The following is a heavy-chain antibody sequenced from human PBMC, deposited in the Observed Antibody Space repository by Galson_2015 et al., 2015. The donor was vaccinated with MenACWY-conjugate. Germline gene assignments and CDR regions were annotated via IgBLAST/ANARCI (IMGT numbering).Heavy chain of an antibody. CDR1: GGTFSSYA. V-gene: IGHV1-69*13. CDR3: ARKAVEGYYDSSGYYYLDY. CDR2: IIPIFGTA. J-gene: IGHJ4*02. Sequence: SVKVSCKASGGTFSSYAISWVRQAPGQGLEWMGGIIPIFGTANYAQKFQGRVTITADESTSTAYMELSSLRSEDTAVYYCARKAVEGYYDSSGYYYLDYWGQGTLVTVSS. D-gene: IGHD3-22*01.